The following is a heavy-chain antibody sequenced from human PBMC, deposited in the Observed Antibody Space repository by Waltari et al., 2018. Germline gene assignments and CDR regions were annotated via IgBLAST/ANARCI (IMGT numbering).Heavy chain of an antibody. CDR2: SNPNSGGT. J-gene: IGHJ5*02. Sequence: QVQLVQSGAEVKKPGASVKVSCKASGYTFTGYYMHWVRQAPGQGLEWMGWSNPNSGGTNDAQKFQGRVTMTRDTSISTSYMERSSLRSEDTAVYYCATESRQLVPWFDPWGQGTLVTVSS. V-gene: IGHV1-2*02. D-gene: IGHD6-13*01. CDR3: ATESRQLVPWFDP. CDR1: GYTFTGYY.